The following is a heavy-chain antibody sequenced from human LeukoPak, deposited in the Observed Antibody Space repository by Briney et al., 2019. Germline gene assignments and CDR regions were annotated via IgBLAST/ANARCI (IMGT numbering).Heavy chain of an antibody. Sequence: PGGSLRLSCAASGFTFSSYGMHWVRQAPGKGLEWVAVISYDGSNKYYADCVKGRFTISRDNSKNTLYLQMNSPRAEDTAVYYCAKDQGTESSYYYGMDVWGKGTTVTVSS. CDR3: AKDQGTESSYYYGMDV. V-gene: IGHV3-30*18. J-gene: IGHJ6*04. CDR1: GFTFSSYG. CDR2: ISYDGSNK. D-gene: IGHD1-7*01.